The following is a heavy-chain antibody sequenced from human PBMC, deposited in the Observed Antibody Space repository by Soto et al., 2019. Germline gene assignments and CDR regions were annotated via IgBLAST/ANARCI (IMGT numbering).Heavy chain of an antibody. D-gene: IGHD2-21*02. Sequence: SETLSLTCAVSGGSISSGGYAWAWIRQPPGKGLEWVGYIYQSGSTYYNPSLKSRVTIAADRSKNQFSLNLASVTAADKAVYYCARSYSGGDAYFDYWGQGTVVTVSS. V-gene: IGHV4-30-2*01. CDR3: ARSYSGGDAYFDY. CDR1: GGSISSGGYA. J-gene: IGHJ4*02. CDR2: IYQSGST.